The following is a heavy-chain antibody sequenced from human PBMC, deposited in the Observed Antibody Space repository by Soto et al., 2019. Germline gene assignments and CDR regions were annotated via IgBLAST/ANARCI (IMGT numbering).Heavy chain of an antibody. V-gene: IGHV1-3*01. CDR2: INAGNGNT. CDR3: ARALVVVAATPYAFDI. CDR1: GYTLTSYA. J-gene: IGHJ3*02. Sequence: ASVKVSCKASGYTLTSYAMHWVRQAPGQRLEWMGWINAGNGNTKYSQKFQGRVTITRDTSASTAYMELSRLRSDDTAVYYCARALVVVAATPYAFDIWGQGTMVTVSS. D-gene: IGHD2-15*01.